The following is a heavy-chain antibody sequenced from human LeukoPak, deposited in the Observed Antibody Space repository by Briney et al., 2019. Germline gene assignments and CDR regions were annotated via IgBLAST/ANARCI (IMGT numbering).Heavy chain of an antibody. CDR2: IWYDGSNK. V-gene: IGHV3-33*06. CDR3: AKLGSPDRGYFDY. Sequence: GGSLRLSCAASGFTFSSYGMHWVRQAPGKGLEWVAVIWYDGSNKYYADSVKGRFTISRDNSKNTLYLQMNSLRAEDTAVYYCAKLGSPDRGYFDYWGQGTLVTVSS. J-gene: IGHJ4*02. CDR1: GFTFSSYG. D-gene: IGHD1-26*01.